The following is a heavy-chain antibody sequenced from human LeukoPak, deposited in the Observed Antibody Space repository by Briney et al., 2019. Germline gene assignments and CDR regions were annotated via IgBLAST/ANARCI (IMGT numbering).Heavy chain of an antibody. J-gene: IGHJ3*02. D-gene: IGHD2-21*01. CDR1: GGSISSGGYY. CDR3: ARLCMVVIARGAFDI. V-gene: IGHV4-30-2*01. Sequence: PSETLSLTCTVSGGSISSGGYYWSWIRQPPGKGLEWIGYIYHSGSTYYNPSLKSRVTISVDRSKNQFSLKLSSVTAADTAVYYCARLCMVVIARGAFDIWGQGTMVTVSS. CDR2: IYHSGST.